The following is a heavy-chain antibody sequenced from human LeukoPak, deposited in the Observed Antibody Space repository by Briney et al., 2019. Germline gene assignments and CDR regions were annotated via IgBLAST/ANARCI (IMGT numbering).Heavy chain of an antibody. CDR2: ISYDGSNK. CDR1: GFTFSSYA. D-gene: IGHD3-10*01. J-gene: IGHJ3*02. V-gene: IGHV3-30*04. CDR3: ARSSSYRVWFGELLPDAFDI. Sequence: GGSLRLSCAASGFTFSSYAMHWVRQAPGKGLEWVAVISYDGSNKYCADSVKGRFTISRDNSKNTLYLQMNSLRAEDTAVYYCARSSSYRVWFGELLPDAFDIWGQGTMVTVSS.